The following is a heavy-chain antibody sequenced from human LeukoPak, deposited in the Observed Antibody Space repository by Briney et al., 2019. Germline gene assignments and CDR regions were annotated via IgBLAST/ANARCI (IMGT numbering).Heavy chain of an antibody. CDR3: ARGRLSRYPYYYYYGMDV. J-gene: IGHJ6*02. D-gene: IGHD1-26*01. V-gene: IGHV4-34*01. CDR1: GGSFSGYY. Sequence: SETLSLTCAVYGGSFSGYYWSWVRQPPGQGLEWIGEINHSGSTNYNPSLKSRVTISVDTSKNQFSLKLSSVTAADTAVYYCARGRLSRYPYYYYYGMDVWGQGTTVAVSS. CDR2: INHSGST.